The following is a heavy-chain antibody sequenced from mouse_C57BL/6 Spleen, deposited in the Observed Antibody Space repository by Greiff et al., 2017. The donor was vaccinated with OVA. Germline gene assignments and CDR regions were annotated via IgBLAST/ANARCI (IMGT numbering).Heavy chain of an antibody. Sequence: EVQVVESGEGLVKPGGSLKLSCAASGFTFSSYAMSWVRQTPEKRLEWVAYISSGGDYIYYADTVKGRFTISRDNARNTLYLQLSSLKSEDTAMYYCTRESYNYYFDYWGQGTTLTVSS. CDR2: ISSGGDYI. V-gene: IGHV5-9-1*02. CDR3: TRESYNYYFDY. J-gene: IGHJ2*01. CDR1: GFTFSSYA. D-gene: IGHD1-3*01.